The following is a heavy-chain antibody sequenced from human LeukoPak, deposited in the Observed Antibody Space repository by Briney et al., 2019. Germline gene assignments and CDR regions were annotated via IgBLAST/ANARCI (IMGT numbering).Heavy chain of an antibody. Sequence: PGGSLRLSCAASGFTFSSYAMSWVRQAPGKGLEWVSAISGSGGSTYYADSVKGRFTISRDNSKNTLYLQMNSLRAEDTAVYYCAKKSAGILWFGESLDYWGQGTLVTVSS. CDR3: AKKSAGILWFGESLDY. D-gene: IGHD3-10*01. V-gene: IGHV3-23*01. CDR1: GFTFSSYA. CDR2: ISGSGGST. J-gene: IGHJ4*02.